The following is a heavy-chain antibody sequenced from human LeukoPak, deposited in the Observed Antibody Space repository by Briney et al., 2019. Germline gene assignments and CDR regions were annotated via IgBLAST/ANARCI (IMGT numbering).Heavy chain of an antibody. V-gene: IGHV4-59*05. Sequence: SETLSLTCTVSGGSISSYYWSWIRQPPGKGLEWIGSIYYSGSTYYNPSLKSRVTISVDTSKNQFSLKLSSVTAADTAVYYCASPRTTYFGSGSYLPNWGQGTLVTVSS. J-gene: IGHJ4*02. CDR2: IYYSGST. CDR1: GGSISSYY. CDR3: ASPRTTYFGSGSYLPN. D-gene: IGHD3-10*01.